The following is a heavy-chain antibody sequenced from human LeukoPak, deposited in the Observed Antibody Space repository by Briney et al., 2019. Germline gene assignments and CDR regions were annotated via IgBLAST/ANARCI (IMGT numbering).Heavy chain of an antibody. J-gene: IGHJ3*02. CDR2: IRSKAYGGTT. CDR1: GFTFGDYA. V-gene: IGHV3-49*03. D-gene: IGHD3-10*01. Sequence: GGSLRLSCTASGFTFGDYAMSWFRQAPGKGLEWVGFIRSKAYGGTTEYAASVKGRFTISRDDSKSIAYLQMNSLKTEDTAVYYCTRDRYYYGSGSSYDAFDIWGQGTMVTVSS. CDR3: TRDRYYYGSGSSYDAFDI.